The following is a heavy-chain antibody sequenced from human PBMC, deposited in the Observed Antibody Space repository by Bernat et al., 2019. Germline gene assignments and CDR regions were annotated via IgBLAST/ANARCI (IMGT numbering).Heavy chain of an antibody. CDR3: ARGDYYDSSGYYYGRAFDI. V-gene: IGHV3-30-3*01. Sequence: QVQLVESRGGVVQPGRSLRLSCAASGFTFSSYAMHWVRQAPGKGLEWVAVISYDGSNKYYADSVKGRFTISRDNSKNTLYLQMNSLRAEDTAVYYCARGDYYDSSGYYYGRAFDIWGQGTMVTVSS. D-gene: IGHD3-22*01. CDR1: GFTFSSYA. CDR2: ISYDGSNK. J-gene: IGHJ3*02.